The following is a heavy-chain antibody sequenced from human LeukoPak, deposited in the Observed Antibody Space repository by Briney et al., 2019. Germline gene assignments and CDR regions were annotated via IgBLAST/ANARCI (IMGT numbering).Heavy chain of an antibody. CDR3: AKDGYSSGWYSFIDY. Sequence: SETLSLTCTVSGGSISSYYWSWIRQPAGKGLEWIGRIYTSGSTNYNPSLKSRVTMSVDMSKNQFSLKLSSVTAADTAVYYCAKDGYSSGWYSFIDYWGQGTLVTVSS. CDR2: IYTSGST. J-gene: IGHJ4*02. V-gene: IGHV4-4*07. D-gene: IGHD6-19*01. CDR1: GGSISSYY.